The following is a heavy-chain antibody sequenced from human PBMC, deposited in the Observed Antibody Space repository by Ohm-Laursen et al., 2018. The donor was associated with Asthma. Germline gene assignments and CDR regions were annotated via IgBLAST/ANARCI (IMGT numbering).Heavy chain of an antibody. J-gene: IGHJ4*02. D-gene: IGHD3-3*01. V-gene: IGHV3-30-3*01. CDR1: GFTFSSYW. CDR3: ARDVMEWYLPAFDF. Sequence: SLRLSCAASGFTFSSYWMSWVRQAPGKGLEWVAVGGSYYDGGLKYYADSVKGRFTISRDNAKNTLYLQMNSLRPDDTAVYYCARDVMEWYLPAFDFWGQGTLVTVSS. CDR2: GGSYYDGGLK.